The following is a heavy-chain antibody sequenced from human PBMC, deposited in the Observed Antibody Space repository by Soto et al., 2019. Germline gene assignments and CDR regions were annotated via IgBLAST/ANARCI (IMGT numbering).Heavy chain of an antibody. CDR1: GGKISSGDYY. V-gene: IGHV4-30-4*08. CDR3: AREWVYYHAWGSYCFDF. CDR2: IYYSGST. D-gene: IGHD3-10*01. J-gene: IGHJ4*02. Sequence: SETQSVPWTVSGGKISSGDYYWIWIHQPPRKCLEWIGYIYYSGSTYYNPSLKSRVTISVDTSKNQFSLKLSSVTAADTAVYYCAREWVYYHAWGSYCFDFWGEGTLVTVPS.